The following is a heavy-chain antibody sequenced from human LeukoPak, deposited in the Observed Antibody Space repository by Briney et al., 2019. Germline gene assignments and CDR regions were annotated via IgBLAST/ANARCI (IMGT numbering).Heavy chain of an antibody. CDR2: IYYSGST. CDR3: ARGMMEWFGESYMDV. J-gene: IGHJ6*03. Sequence: PSETLSLTCTVSGGSISSYYWSWIRQPPGKGLEWIGYIYYSGSTNYNPSLKSRVTISVDTFKNQFSLKLSSVTAADTAVYYCARGMMEWFGESYMDVWGKGTTVTVSS. CDR1: GGSISSYY. V-gene: IGHV4-59*01. D-gene: IGHD3-10*01.